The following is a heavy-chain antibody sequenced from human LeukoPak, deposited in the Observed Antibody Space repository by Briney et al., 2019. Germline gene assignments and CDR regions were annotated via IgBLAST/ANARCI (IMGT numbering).Heavy chain of an antibody. CDR1: GGSISGYY. CDR3: VRLLGYDNSGDPDTFDM. D-gene: IGHD3-22*01. J-gene: IGHJ3*02. V-gene: IGHV4-59*01. CDR2: VYYSGRT. Sequence: SETLSLTCIVSGGSISGYYWSWIRQPPGKRLEWIAFVYYSGRTKYNPSLQSRVTISLATSKDHFSLQLRSVTAADTAVYYCVRLLGYDNSGDPDTFDMWGQGTLVTVSS.